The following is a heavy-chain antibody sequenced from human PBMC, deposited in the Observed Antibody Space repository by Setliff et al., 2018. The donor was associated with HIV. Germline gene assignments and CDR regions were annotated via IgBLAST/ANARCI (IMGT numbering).Heavy chain of an antibody. Sequence: GGSLRLSCAVSGLTFTNYAMHWVRKAPGKGLESVSFISYDGGSKYYADSVKGRFTISRDNSKNTLYLQMNSLRVEDTAIYYCARAWAMQQLVPAYWGQGTLVTVS. CDR1: GLTFTNYA. V-gene: IGHV3-30*12. CDR3: ARAWAMQQLVPAY. D-gene: IGHD6-6*01. CDR2: ISYDGGSK. J-gene: IGHJ4*02.